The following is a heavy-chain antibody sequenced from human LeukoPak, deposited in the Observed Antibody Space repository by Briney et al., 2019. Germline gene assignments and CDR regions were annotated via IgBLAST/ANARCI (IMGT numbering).Heavy chain of an antibody. CDR1: GGSISSYY. V-gene: IGHV4-59*01. CDR2: IYYSGST. D-gene: IGHD6-19*01. CDR3: ARDGVAVAGGFDY. Sequence: PSETLSLTCTVSGGSISSYYWSWIRQPPGKGLEWIGYIYYSGSTNYNPSLKSRVTISVDTSKNQFSLKLSSATAADTAVYYCARDGVAVAGGFDYWGQGTLVTVSS. J-gene: IGHJ4*02.